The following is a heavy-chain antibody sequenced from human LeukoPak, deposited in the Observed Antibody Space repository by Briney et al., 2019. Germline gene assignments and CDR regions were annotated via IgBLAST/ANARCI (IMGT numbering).Heavy chain of an antibody. Sequence: GGSLRLSRAASGFXVSSNYISWVRQAPGKGLEWVSAIYSGGRTYYADSVKGRFTISRDNSRNTLYLQMNSLRAEDTAVYYCARGLGRELDGAFDIWGQGTMVTVSS. CDR1: GFXVSSNY. CDR3: ARGLGRELDGAFDI. J-gene: IGHJ3*02. V-gene: IGHV3-53*01. D-gene: IGHD3-10*01. CDR2: IYSGGRT.